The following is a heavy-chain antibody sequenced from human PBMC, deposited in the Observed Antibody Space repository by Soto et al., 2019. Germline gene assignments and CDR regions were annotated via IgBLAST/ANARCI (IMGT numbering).Heavy chain of an antibody. CDR1: AFTFRSYT. V-gene: IGHV3-30*04. D-gene: IGHD4-4*01. Sequence: QVQLVESGGGVVQPGRSLRLSCAASAFTFRSYTMHWVRQAPGKGLEWLATISYDGSKTNYADSVRGRFTISRDNSKSTLFLQMDSIRPEDTAVYSCARDRDSSYFPPPYYFDSWGQGTLVTVSS. J-gene: IGHJ4*02. CDR3: ARDRDSSYFPPPYYFDS. CDR2: ISYDGSKT.